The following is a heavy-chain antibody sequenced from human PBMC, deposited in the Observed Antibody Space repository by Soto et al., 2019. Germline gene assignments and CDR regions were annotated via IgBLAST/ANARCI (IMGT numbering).Heavy chain of an antibody. J-gene: IGHJ6*02. Sequence: QVQLVQSGAEVKKPGASVKVSCKVSGYTLTELSMHWVRQAPGKGLEWMGGFDPEDGETIYAQKFQGRVTMTEYRSTDTAYMELSSLRSEDTAVYYCATGDIVVRGEGGMDVWGQGTTVTVSS. V-gene: IGHV1-24*01. CDR2: FDPEDGET. D-gene: IGHD2-21*01. CDR1: GYTLTELS. CDR3: ATGDIVVRGEGGMDV.